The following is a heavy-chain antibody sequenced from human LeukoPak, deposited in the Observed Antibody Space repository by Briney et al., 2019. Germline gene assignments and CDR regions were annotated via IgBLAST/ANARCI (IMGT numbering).Heavy chain of an antibody. D-gene: IGHD6-6*01. CDR3: ARVNVAARSGAFDI. CDR1: GGTFSSYA. J-gene: IGHJ3*02. V-gene: IGHV1-69*13. CDR2: IIPIFGTA. Sequence: GASVKVSCKASGGTFSSYAISWVRQAPGQGLEWMGGIIPIFGTANYAQKFQGRVTITADESTSTAYMELSSLRSEDTAVYYCARVNVAARSGAFDIWGQGTMVTVSS.